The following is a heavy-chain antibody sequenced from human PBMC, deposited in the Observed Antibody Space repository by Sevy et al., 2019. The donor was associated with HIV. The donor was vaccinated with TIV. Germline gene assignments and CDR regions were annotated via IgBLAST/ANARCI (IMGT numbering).Heavy chain of an antibody. CDR3: AREGSAYDTYYYHYAMDV. Sequence: GGSLRLSCAASGFTFKSYWMTWVRQAPGKGLEWVANIHQDGSEKYYSDSLKGRFSISRDKSKNSVQLQINTLRAEDTAVYYCAREGSAYDTYYYHYAMDVWGQGTTVTVSS. D-gene: IGHD5-12*01. V-gene: IGHV3-7*01. CDR2: IHQDGSEK. J-gene: IGHJ6*02. CDR1: GFTFKSYW.